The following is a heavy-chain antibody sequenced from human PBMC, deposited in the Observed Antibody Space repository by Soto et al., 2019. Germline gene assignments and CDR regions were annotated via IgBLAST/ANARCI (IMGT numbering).Heavy chain of an antibody. CDR2: IYPGDSDT. J-gene: IGHJ6*02. Sequence: PGESLKISCKGCGYSFTSYWIGWVRQMPGKGLEWMGIIYPGDSDTRYSPSFQGQVTISADKSISTAYLQWSSLKASDTAMYYCARPGRLGSGRYYYYGMDVWGQGTMVTVSS. CDR3: ARPGRLGSGRYYYYGMDV. D-gene: IGHD3-10*01. CDR1: GYSFTSYW. V-gene: IGHV5-51*03.